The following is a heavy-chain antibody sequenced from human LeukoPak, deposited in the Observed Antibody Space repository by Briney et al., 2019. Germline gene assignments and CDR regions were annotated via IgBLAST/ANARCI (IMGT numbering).Heavy chain of an antibody. CDR3: TRGLMVAPRSTMDV. CDR2: VSGDGIT. Sequence: GGSLRLSCAAPGFAFRGNWMHWVRQAPGKGLVWVSRVSGDGITTYADSVKGRFTISRDNAKNTLYLQMNSLRAEDAAVYYCTRGLMVAPRSTMDVWGQGNTVTVSS. V-gene: IGHV3-74*01. D-gene: IGHD5-12*01. CDR1: GFAFRGNW. J-gene: IGHJ6*02.